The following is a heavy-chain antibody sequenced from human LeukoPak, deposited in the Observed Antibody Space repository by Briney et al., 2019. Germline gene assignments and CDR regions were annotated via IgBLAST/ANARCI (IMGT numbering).Heavy chain of an antibody. CDR2: ISSSGSTI. CDR3: ARDYDSSGYGFDY. CDR1: GFTFSSYA. D-gene: IGHD3-22*01. J-gene: IGHJ4*02. V-gene: IGHV3-48*04. Sequence: GGSLRLSCAASGFTFSSYAMSWVRQAPGKGLEWVSYISSSGSTIYYADSVKGRFTISRDNAKNSLYLQMNSLRAEDTAVYYCARDYDSSGYGFDYWGQGTLVTVSS.